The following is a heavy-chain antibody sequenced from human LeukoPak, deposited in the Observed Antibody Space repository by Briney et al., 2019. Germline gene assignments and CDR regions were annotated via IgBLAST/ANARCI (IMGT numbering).Heavy chain of an antibody. J-gene: IGHJ4*02. Sequence: GGSLRLSCAASGFTFSSYAMSWVRQAPGKGLVWVSYIKSDGRSTSYADSVKGRFTISRDNAKNTLYLQMNSLRAEDTAVYYCARDRGYTQDYWGQGTLVTVSS. CDR3: ARDRGYTQDY. V-gene: IGHV3-74*01. CDR2: IKSDGRST. D-gene: IGHD5-12*01. CDR1: GFTFSSYA.